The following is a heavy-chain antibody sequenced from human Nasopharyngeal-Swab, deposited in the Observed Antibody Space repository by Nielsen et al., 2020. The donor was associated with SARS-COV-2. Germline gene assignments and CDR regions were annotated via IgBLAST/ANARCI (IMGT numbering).Heavy chain of an antibody. J-gene: IGHJ4*02. D-gene: IGHD3-3*01. Sequence: WIRQPPGKGLDWVALISYDGNENYYADSLKGRFTISRDNAKNALYLQVNSLRSEDTAVYYCAFGAFYFDHWGQGTLVTVSS. CDR3: AFGAFYFDH. CDR2: ISYDGNEN. V-gene: IGHV3-30*03.